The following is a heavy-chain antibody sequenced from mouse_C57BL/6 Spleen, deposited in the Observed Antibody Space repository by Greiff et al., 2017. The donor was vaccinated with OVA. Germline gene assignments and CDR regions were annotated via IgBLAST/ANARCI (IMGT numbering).Heavy chain of an antibody. Sequence: VQLKESGAELVRPGASVTLSCKASGYTFTDYEMHWVKQTPVHGLEWIGAIDPETGGTAYNQKFKGKAILTADKSSSTAYMELRSLTSEDSAVYYCTPTGTGYFDVWGTGTTVTVSS. CDR1: GYTFTDYE. D-gene: IGHD4-1*02. CDR3: TPTGTGYFDV. V-gene: IGHV1-15*01. J-gene: IGHJ1*03. CDR2: IDPETGGT.